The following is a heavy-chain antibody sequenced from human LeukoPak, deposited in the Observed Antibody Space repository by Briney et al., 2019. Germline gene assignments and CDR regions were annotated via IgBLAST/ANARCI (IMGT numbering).Heavy chain of an antibody. D-gene: IGHD6-6*01. CDR1: GFTFSGFW. CDR2: INSDGSEG. J-gene: IGHJ3*01. V-gene: IGHV3-7*03. CDR3: ARSSYSSSSSV. Sequence: GGSLRLSCEVSGFTFSGFWMGWSRQAPGKGLEWVASINSDGSEGYYADVVKGRFTISRDNAKNSLYLQINSLRAEDTAVYYCARSSYSSSSSVWGQGTMVTVSS.